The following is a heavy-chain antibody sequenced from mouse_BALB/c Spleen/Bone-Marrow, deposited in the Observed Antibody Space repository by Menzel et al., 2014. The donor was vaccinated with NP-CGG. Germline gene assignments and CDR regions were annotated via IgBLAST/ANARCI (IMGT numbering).Heavy chain of an antibody. J-gene: IGHJ2*01. CDR3: ARTGNYYGSSFDY. Sequence: LMESGPELVKPGTSVKMSCKASGYTFTSYVIHLVKQKPGQGLEWIGYINPFNDGTKYNEKFKDKATLTSDKSSNTAYMELSSLTSEDSAVYYCARTGNYYGSSFDYWGQGTTLTVSS. CDR1: GYTFTSYV. D-gene: IGHD1-1*01. V-gene: IGHV1-14*01. CDR2: INPFNDGT.